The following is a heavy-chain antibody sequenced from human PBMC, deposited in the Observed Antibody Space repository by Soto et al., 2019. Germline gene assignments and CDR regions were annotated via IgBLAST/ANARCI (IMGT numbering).Heavy chain of an antibody. CDR2: ISGSGGST. CDR3: AKDIRKLRFLETYYGMDV. V-gene: IGHV3-23*01. J-gene: IGHJ6*02. Sequence: GGSLRLSCAASGFTFSSYAVSWVRQAPGKGLEWVSAISGSGGSTYYADSVKGRFTISRDNSKNTLYLQMNSLRAEDTAVYYCAKDIRKLRFLETYYGMDVWGQGTTVTVSS. D-gene: IGHD3-3*01. CDR1: GFTFSSYA.